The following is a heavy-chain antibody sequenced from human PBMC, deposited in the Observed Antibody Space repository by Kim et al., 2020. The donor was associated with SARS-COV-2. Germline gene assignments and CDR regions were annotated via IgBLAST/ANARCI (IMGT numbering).Heavy chain of an antibody. D-gene: IGHD6-19*01. V-gene: IGHV3-11*06. J-gene: IGHJ4*02. Sequence: GSVKGRFTISGDNTKNSLYLQISSLRAEDTAVYYCARDRAVAGKCYFDYWGQGTLVTVSS. CDR3: ARDRAVAGKCYFDY.